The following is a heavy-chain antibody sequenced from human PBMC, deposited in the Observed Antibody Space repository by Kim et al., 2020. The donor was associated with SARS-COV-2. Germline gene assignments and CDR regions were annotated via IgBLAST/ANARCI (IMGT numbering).Heavy chain of an antibody. V-gene: IGHV3-11*04. J-gene: IGHJ5*02. Sequence: GGSLRLSCAASGFTFSDYYMSWVRQAPGKGLEWVSYISSSGSTIYYADSVKGRFTISRDNAKNSLYLQMNSLRAEDTAVYYCARDSAPWGYDTWTGYYTTYNWFDPWGQGTLVTVSS. CDR3: ARDSAPWGYDTWTGYYTTYNWFDP. CDR1: GFTFSDYY. CDR2: ISSSGSTI. D-gene: IGHD3-9*01.